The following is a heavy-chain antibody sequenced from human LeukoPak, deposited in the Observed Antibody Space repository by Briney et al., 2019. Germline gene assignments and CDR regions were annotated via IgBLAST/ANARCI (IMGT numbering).Heavy chain of an antibody. CDR2: INPSGGST. D-gene: IGHD3-10*01. Sequence: ASVKVSCKASGYTFTSYYMHWVRQAPGQGLEWMGIINPSGGSTSYAQKFQGRVTMTRDTSTSTVYMELSSLRSEDTAVYYCARGSYYYGSGSYYNTDDHDYWGQGTLVTVSS. J-gene: IGHJ4*02. V-gene: IGHV1-46*01. CDR3: ARGSYYYGSGSYYNTDDHDY. CDR1: GYTFTSYY.